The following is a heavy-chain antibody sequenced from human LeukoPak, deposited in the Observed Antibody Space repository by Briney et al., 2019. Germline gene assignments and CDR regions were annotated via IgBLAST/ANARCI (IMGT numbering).Heavy chain of an antibody. D-gene: IGHD6-13*01. J-gene: IGHJ4*02. CDR3: ARVALGAAAGGNFDY. CDR1: GYTFTGYY. Sequence: GASVKVSCKASGYTFTGYYMHWVRQAPGQGLEWMGRINPNSGGTNYAQKFQGRVTMTRDTSISTAYMELSRLRSDDTAVYYCARVALGAAAGGNFDYWGQGTLVTVSS. CDR2: INPNSGGT. V-gene: IGHV1-2*06.